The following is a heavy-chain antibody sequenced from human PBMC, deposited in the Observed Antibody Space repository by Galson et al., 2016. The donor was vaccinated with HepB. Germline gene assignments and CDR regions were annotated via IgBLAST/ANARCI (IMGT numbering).Heavy chain of an antibody. V-gene: IGHV3-30*03. D-gene: IGHD3-22*01. J-gene: IGHJ4*02. Sequence: SLRLSCAGSGFTFTNYGMHWVRQAPGKGLEWVAVISFAESKEFYADSVKGRFSISRDNSKNTLYLQLNSLRTEYTAVYYCVRGHSTAFYYDGRGYSSGDNWGQGTLVTVSS. CDR3: VRGHSTAFYYDGRGYSSGDN. CDR2: ISFAESKE. CDR1: GFTFTNYG.